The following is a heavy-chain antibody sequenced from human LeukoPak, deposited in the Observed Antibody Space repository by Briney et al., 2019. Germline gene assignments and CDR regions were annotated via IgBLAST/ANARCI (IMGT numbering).Heavy chain of an antibody. CDR1: GGSISSYY. J-gene: IGHJ4*02. CDR3: ARAEVYYDSNGYLSLRYFDY. CDR2: IYTSGST. D-gene: IGHD3-22*01. V-gene: IGHV4-4*07. Sequence: KPSETLSLTCTVSGGSISSYYWSWIRQPAGKGLEWIGRIYTSGSTNYNPSLKSRVTMSVDTSKNQFSLKLSSVTAADTAVYYCARAEVYYDSNGYLSLRYFDYWGQGILVTVSS.